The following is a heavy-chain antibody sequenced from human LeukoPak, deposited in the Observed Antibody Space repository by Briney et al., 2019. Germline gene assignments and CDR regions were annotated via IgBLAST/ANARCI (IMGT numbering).Heavy chain of an antibody. CDR3: ARGLPTTYYDSSGSHFDY. CDR1: GFTFSSYA. Sequence: GGSLRLSCAAPGFTFSSYAMHWVRQAPGKGLEYVSAISSNGGSTYYANSVKGRFTISRDNSKNTLYLQMGSLRAEDMAVYYCARGLPTTYYDSSGSHFDYWGQGTLVTVSS. J-gene: IGHJ4*02. V-gene: IGHV3-64*01. CDR2: ISSNGGST. D-gene: IGHD3-22*01.